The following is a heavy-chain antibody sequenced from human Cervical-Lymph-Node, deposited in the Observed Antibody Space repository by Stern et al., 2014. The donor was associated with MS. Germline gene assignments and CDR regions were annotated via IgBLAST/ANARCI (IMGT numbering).Heavy chain of an antibody. D-gene: IGHD3-22*01. CDR3: AGGLRSGYYDNSPEIDF. J-gene: IGHJ4*02. V-gene: IGHV3-30*03. CDR1: GFTFSNYG. Sequence: VHLVESGGGVVQPGGSLRLSCAASGFTFSNYGMHWVRQTPGKGLERVAFISSDGSTKYSADSLKGRFTISRDNSKNTVYLQMISLRDEDTAVYYCAGGLRSGYYDNSPEIDFWGQGALVTVSS. CDR2: ISSDGSTK.